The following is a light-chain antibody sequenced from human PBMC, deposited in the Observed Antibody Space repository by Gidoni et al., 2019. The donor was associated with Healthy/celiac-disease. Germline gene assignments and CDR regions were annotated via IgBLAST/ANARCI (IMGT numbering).Light chain of an antibody. CDR2: DAS. CDR1: QDINNY. J-gene: IGKJ2*01. CDR3: QQYDNLPT. V-gene: IGKV1-33*01. Sequence: DIQMTQSPSSLSASVGDRVTITCQASQDINNYLNWYQQKPGKAPKLLIYDASNLETGVPSRFKGSGSETDFTVTISSLQPEDMATYYWQQYDNLPTFGQGTKLEIK.